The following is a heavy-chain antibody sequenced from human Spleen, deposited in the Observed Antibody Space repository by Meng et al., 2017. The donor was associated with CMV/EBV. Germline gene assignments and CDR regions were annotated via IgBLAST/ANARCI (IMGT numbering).Heavy chain of an antibody. D-gene: IGHD3-22*01. Sequence: GESLKISCAASGFTFRSYGMHWVRQAPGKGLEWVTFIRYDGSYQYYADSVKGQFTISRDNAKNLLFLQMNSLRVEDTALYYCATWDYYYSSGPRDYWGQGTLVTVSS. CDR3: ATWDYYYSSGPRDY. V-gene: IGHV3-30*02. CDR2: IRYDGSYQ. J-gene: IGHJ4*02. CDR1: GFTFRSYG.